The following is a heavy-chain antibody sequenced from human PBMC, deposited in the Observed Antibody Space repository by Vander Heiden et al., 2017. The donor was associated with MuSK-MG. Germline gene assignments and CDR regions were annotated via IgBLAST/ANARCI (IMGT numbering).Heavy chain of an antibody. D-gene: IGHD2-21*02. CDR1: GFSLSTNGER. Sequence: QVTLKESGPAVVKPTETLNLTCTFSGFSLSTNGERVSWIRQTPGKTLEWLARIDWDDDKFYNTSLKTRLTISKDTPKNQVVLTVANVGPEDTATYFCARMFCYGGACYALDYWGQGALVTVS. CDR3: ARMFCYGGACYALDY. CDR2: IDWDDDK. J-gene: IGHJ4*02. V-gene: IGHV2-70*04.